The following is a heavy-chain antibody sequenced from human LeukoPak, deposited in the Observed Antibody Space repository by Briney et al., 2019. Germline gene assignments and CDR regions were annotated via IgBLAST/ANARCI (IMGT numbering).Heavy chain of an antibody. CDR2: IYYSGST. J-gene: IGHJ4*02. CDR1: GGSISSYY. Sequence: SETLSLTCTVSGGSISSYYWSWIRQPPGKGLEWIGYIYYSGSTNYNPSLKSRVTISVDTSKNQFSLKLSSVTAADTAVYYCARLSGYSYGYDLDYWGQGTLVTVSS. V-gene: IGHV4-59*08. D-gene: IGHD5-18*01. CDR3: ARLSGYSYGYDLDY.